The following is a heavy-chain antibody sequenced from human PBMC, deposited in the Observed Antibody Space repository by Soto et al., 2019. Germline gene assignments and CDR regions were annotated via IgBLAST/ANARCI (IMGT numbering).Heavy chain of an antibody. V-gene: IGHV4-39*01. CDR3: YEQLWLPGEFYYYYGMDV. CDR2: IYYSGST. D-gene: IGHD5-18*01. CDR1: GGSISCSSYY. J-gene: IGHJ6*02. Sequence: SETLSLTCTVSGGSISCSSYYWGWIRQPPGKGLEWIGSIYYSGSTYYNPSLKSRVTISVDTSKNQFSLKLSSVTAADTAVYYCYEQLWLPGEFYYYYGMDVWGQGTTVTVSS.